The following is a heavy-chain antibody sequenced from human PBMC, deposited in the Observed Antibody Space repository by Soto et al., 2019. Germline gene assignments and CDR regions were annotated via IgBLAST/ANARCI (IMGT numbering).Heavy chain of an antibody. V-gene: IGHV1-69*01. CDR3: ASGGSGYVCITEF. J-gene: IGHJ4*02. Sequence: QEQLVQSGAEVKNAGASVTVSCKDTGGLFSSYAGSWVRQARGQGLEWMGGIIPVFDTAYYAQKVQGRVTRTADEAANTADMDVISLRSEDTAMYYCASGGSGYVCITEFWCQGAPGSVS. D-gene: IGHD3-22*01. CDR1: GGLFSSYA. CDR2: IIPVFDTA.